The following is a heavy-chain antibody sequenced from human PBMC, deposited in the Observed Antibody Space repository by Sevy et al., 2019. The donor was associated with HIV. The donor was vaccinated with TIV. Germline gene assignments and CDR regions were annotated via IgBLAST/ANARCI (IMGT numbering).Heavy chain of an antibody. CDR1: GFTFSRYW. CDR3: ARVRDDSSGFHLDY. CDR2: IKKDGSEK. V-gene: IGHV3-7*01. Sequence: GGSLRLSCAASGFTFSRYWMTWVRQAPGKGLEWVANIKKDGSEKYSVDSVKGRFTISRDNAKNSLYLQMNGLRAEDTDLYYCARVRDDSSGFHLDYWGQGTLVTVSS. D-gene: IGHD3-22*01. J-gene: IGHJ4*02.